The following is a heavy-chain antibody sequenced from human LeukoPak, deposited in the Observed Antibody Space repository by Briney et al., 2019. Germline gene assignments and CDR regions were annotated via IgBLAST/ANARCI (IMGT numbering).Heavy chain of an antibody. CDR3: ARSQYDILTGYYYYGMDV. CDR2: TYYRSKWYN. J-gene: IGHJ6*02. CDR1: GDSVSSNSAA. D-gene: IGHD3-9*01. Sequence: SQTLSLTCAISGDSVSSNSAAWNWIRQSPSGGLEWLGRTYYRSKWYNDYAVSVKSRITINPDTSKNQFSLRLNSVTPEDTAVYYCARSQYDILTGYYYYGMDVWGQGTTVTVSS. V-gene: IGHV6-1*01.